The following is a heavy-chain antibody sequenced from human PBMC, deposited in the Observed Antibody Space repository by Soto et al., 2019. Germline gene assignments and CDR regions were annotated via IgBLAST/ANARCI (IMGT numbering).Heavy chain of an antibody. D-gene: IGHD2-2*01. CDR2: INPSGGST. V-gene: IGHV1-46*01. J-gene: IGHJ6*02. CDR1: GYTFTSYY. CDR3: ARGPPALGYCSSTSCRYYYYYGMDV. Sequence: ASVKVSCKASGYTFTSYYMHWVRQAPGQGLEWMGIINPSGGSTSYAQKFQGRVTMTRDTSTSTVYMELSSLRSEDTAVYYCARGPPALGYCSSTSCRYYYYYGMDVWGQGTTVTVSS.